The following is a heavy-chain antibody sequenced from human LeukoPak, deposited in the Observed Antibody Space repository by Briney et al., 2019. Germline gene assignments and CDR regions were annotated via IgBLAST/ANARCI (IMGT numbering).Heavy chain of an antibody. CDR1: GFTFSSYA. J-gene: IGHJ4*02. V-gene: IGHV3-48*01. D-gene: IGHD5-18*01. Sequence: GGSLRLSCAASGFTFSSYAMSWVRQAPGKGLEWVSYISSSGSTIYYADSVKGRFTISRDNSRNTLYLQSNSLRAEDTSVYYCARAWIHLWSPFDYWGQGTLVTVSS. CDR3: ARAWIHLWSPFDY. CDR2: ISSSGSTI.